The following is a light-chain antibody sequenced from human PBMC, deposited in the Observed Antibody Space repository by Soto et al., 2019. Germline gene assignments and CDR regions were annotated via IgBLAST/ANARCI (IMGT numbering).Light chain of an antibody. Sequence: QSALTQPPSASGSPGQSVTISCTGTSSDVGAYNYVSWYQQHPGKAPKLMIYDVSKRPSGVPDRFSGSKSGNTASLTVSGLQAEEEADFYCISYAGSSIWVFGGGTKVTVL. CDR1: SSDVGAYNY. CDR3: ISYAGSSIWV. CDR2: DVS. J-gene: IGLJ3*02. V-gene: IGLV2-8*01.